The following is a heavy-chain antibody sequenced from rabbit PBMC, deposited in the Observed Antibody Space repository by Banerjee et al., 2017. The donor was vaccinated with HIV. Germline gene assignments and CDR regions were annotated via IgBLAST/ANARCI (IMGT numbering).Heavy chain of an antibody. CDR1: GFSFSSSYC. V-gene: IGHV1S40*01. CDR3: ARGVISSSGYRYYFKL. CDR2: IYAGSSGST. D-gene: IGHD1-1*01. J-gene: IGHJ4*01. Sequence: QSLEESGGDLVKPGASLTLTCTASGFSFSSSYCICWVRQAPGKGLEWIACIYAGSSGSTIYASWAKGRFTISKTSSTTVTLQMTSLTAADTATYFCARGVISSSGYRYYFKLWGQGTLVTVS.